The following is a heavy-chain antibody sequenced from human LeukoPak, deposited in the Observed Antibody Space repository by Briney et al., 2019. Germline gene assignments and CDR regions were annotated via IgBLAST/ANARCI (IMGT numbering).Heavy chain of an antibody. D-gene: IGHD3-16*01. CDR1: GFAFSSYE. J-gene: IGHJ4*02. CDR3: ARAITFGGGFDY. CDR2: ITISGNSI. Sequence: GGSLRLSCAASGFAFSSYELNWVRQAPGKGLEWVSYITISGNSIYYGDSVKGRFTISRENAKNSLYLQMNSLRAEDTAVYYCARAITFGGGFDYWGQETLVTVSS. V-gene: IGHV3-48*03.